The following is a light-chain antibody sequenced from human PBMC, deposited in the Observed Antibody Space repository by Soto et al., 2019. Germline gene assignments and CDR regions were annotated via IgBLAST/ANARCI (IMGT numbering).Light chain of an antibody. V-gene: IGKV3-20*01. J-gene: IGKJ1*01. CDR2: GAS. CDR1: QSVSSSY. Sequence: EIVLTQSPGTLSLSPGERATLSCRASQSVSSSYLAWYQQKPGQAPRLLIYGASNRATGIPDRFSGSGSGTDFTITISRLESEVIEVYYCQQYGTSPRTFGKGTKVEIK. CDR3: QQYGTSPRT.